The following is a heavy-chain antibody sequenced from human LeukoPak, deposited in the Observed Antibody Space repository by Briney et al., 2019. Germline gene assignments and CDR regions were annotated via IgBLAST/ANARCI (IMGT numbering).Heavy chain of an antibody. J-gene: IGHJ4*02. V-gene: IGHV3-7*01. D-gene: IGHD1-26*01. CDR1: GFTFSSYW. Sequence: PGGSLRLSCAVSGFTFSSYWMSWVRQSPGKGLQWVANIKQDGREKYYVDSVKGRFTISRDNAKNSLYLQMNSLRAEDTAVYYCARDEVGAALDYWGQGTLVTVSS. CDR3: ARDEVGAALDY. CDR2: IKQDGREK.